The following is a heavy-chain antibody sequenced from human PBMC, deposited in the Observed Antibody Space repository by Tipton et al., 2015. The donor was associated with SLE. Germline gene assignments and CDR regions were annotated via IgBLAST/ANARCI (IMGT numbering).Heavy chain of an antibody. V-gene: IGHV4-61*02. CDR1: GGSFTSGTYY. D-gene: IGHD2-2*01. CDR3: AREGVGYQLFPDYYYYYMDV. CDR2: IYTSGST. Sequence: TLSLTCTVSGGSFTSGTYYWSWIRQPAGKGLEWIGRIYTSGSTNYNPSLKSRVTISVDTSKNQFSLKLSSATAADTAVYYCAREGVGYQLFPDYYYYYMDVWGKGTTVTVSS. J-gene: IGHJ6*03.